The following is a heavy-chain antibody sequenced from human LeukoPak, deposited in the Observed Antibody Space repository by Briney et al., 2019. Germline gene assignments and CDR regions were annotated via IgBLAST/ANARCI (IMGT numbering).Heavy chain of an antibody. CDR2: ISSSGSTI. V-gene: IGHV3-11*04. J-gene: IGHJ6*02. D-gene: IGHD3-22*01. CDR1: GFTFSDYY. CDR3: ARTEDYYDSSGYRPYYYGMDV. Sequence: PGGSLRLSCAASGFTFSDYYMSWIRQAPGKGLEWVSYISSSGSTIYYADSVKGRFTISRDNAKNSLYLQMNSLRAEDTAVYYCARTEDYYDSSGYRPYYYGMDVWGQGTTVTVSS.